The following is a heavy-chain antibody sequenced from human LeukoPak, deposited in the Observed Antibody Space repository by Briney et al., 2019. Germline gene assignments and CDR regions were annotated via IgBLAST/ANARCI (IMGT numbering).Heavy chain of an antibody. D-gene: IGHD2-2*01. Sequence: GGSLRLSCAASGFTFSSYGMHWVRQAPGKGLEWVAFIRYDGSNKYYADSVKGRFTISRDNSKNTLYLQMNSLRAEDTAVYYCAIIVVVPAAIVGAFDIWGQGTMVTVSS. V-gene: IGHV3-30*02. CDR2: IRYDGSNK. J-gene: IGHJ3*02. CDR1: GFTFSSYG. CDR3: AIIVVVPAAIVGAFDI.